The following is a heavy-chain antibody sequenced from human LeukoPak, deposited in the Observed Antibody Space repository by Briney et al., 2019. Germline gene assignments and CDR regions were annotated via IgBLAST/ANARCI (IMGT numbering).Heavy chain of an antibody. CDR2: ISHDATV. CDR3: TRTGLGYSLANGLDA. V-gene: IGHV3-30*04. D-gene: IGHD5-18*01. J-gene: IGHJ5*02. Sequence: GGSLRLSCAASGFSIIGYAMYWVRQAPGKGLEFVASISHDATVRYRESVTGRFTISRDTTKNTVYLQMNILRAEDTALYYCTRTGLGYSLANGLDAWGEGTLVTVSS. CDR1: GFSIIGYA.